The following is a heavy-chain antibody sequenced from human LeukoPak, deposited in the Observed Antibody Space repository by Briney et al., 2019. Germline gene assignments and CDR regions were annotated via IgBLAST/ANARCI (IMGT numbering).Heavy chain of an antibody. D-gene: IGHD3-22*01. CDR3: ATSSGYYYGMDA. CDR2: ISGSGGST. V-gene: IGHV3-23*01. CDR1: GFTFSSYA. J-gene: IGHJ6*02. Sequence: GGSLRLSCAASGFTFSSYAMSWVRQAPGKGLEWVSAISGSGGSTYYADSVKGRFTISRDNSKNTLYLQMNSLRAEDTAVYYCATSSGYYYGMDAWGQGTTVTVSS.